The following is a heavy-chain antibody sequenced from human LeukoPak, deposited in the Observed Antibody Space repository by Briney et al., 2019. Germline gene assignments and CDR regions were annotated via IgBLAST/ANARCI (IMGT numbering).Heavy chain of an antibody. D-gene: IGHD3-10*01. Sequence: GGSLRLSCAASGFTVSSNYMSWVRQAPGKGLEWVSVIYSGGSTYYADSVKGRFTISRDNSKNTLYLQMNSLRAEDTAVYYCARALWFGELLYSGMDVWGQGTTVTVSS. CDR1: GFTVSSNY. J-gene: IGHJ6*02. CDR2: IYSGGST. CDR3: ARALWFGELLYSGMDV. V-gene: IGHV3-66*01.